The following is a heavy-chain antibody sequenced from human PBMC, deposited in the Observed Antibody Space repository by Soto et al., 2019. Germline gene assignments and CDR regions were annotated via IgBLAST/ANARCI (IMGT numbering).Heavy chain of an antibody. Sequence: QVQLVQSGAEVKRPGSSVKVSCESSGDTFNSYVISWVRQAPGQGLEWMGGIIPIIGVTHYAQKFQGRVNISALSSTGTAYMELTNLGFEYKALYYCARESLGAKGADHWGQGTLVTVSS. J-gene: IGHJ4*02. CDR1: GDTFNSYV. D-gene: IGHD3-16*01. CDR2: IIPIIGVT. CDR3: ARESLGAKGADH. V-gene: IGHV1-69*17.